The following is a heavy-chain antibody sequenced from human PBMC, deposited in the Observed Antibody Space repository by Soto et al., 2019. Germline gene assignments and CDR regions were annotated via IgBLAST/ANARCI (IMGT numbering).Heavy chain of an antibody. Sequence: PSETLSLTCTVSGGSMSPYYWSWIRQAPGVGLEWIAYVYYSGSTYYNPSLKSRVTISVDTSKNQFSLKLSSVTAADTAVYYCARVSSMVAPDYWGQGTLVTVSS. V-gene: IGHV4-59*01. CDR3: ARVSSMVAPDY. J-gene: IGHJ4*02. D-gene: IGHD5-12*01. CDR2: VYYSGST. CDR1: GGSMSPYY.